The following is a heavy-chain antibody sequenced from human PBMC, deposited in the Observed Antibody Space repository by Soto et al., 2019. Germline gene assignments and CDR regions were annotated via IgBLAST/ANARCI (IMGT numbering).Heavy chain of an antibody. D-gene: IGHD2-15*01. V-gene: IGHV4-4*02. CDR3: ARGAGDCSGGSCYSNYYYMDV. CDR1: SGSISSSNW. Sequence: QVQLQESGPGLVKPSGTLSLTCAVSSGSISSSNWWSWVRQPPGKGLEWIGEIYHSGSTNYNPSLKSRVTISVDKSKNQFYLKLSSVTAADTAVYYCARGAGDCSGGSCYSNYYYMDVWGKGTTVTVSS. CDR2: IYHSGST. J-gene: IGHJ6*03.